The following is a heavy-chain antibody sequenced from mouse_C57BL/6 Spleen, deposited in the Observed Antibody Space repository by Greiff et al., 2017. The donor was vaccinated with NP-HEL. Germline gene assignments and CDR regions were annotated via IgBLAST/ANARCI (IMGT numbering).Heavy chain of an antibody. CDR3: ASRGDGYSNFDY. CDR2: IDPSDSYT. V-gene: IGHV1-69*01. J-gene: IGHJ2*01. Sequence: VQLQQSGAELVMPGASVKLSCKASGYTFTSYWMHWVKQRPGQGLEWIGEIDPSDSYTNYNQKFKGKSTLTVDKSSSTAYMQLSSLTSEDSAVYYCASRGDGYSNFDYWGQGTTLTVSS. CDR1: GYTFTSYW. D-gene: IGHD2-3*01.